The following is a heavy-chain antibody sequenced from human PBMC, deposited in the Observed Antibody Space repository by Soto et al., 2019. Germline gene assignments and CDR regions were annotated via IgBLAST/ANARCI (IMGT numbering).Heavy chain of an antibody. Sequence: QVQLVQSGAEVRKPGSSVKVSCKASGGTFSRHAISWVRQAPGQGLEWMGGIIPMFGTGNHAQKFQGRVTMTTDTSTGTAYMELRSLRSDDTATYYCARDSVRYCRDGVCYQGYYYFAMDVWGQGTTVTVS. CDR1: GGTFSRHA. D-gene: IGHD2-8*01. CDR2: IIPMFGTG. V-gene: IGHV1-69*06. CDR3: ARDSVRYCRDGVCYQGYYYFAMDV. J-gene: IGHJ6*02.